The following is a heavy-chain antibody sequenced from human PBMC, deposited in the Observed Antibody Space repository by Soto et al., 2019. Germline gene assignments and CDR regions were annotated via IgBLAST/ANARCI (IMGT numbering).Heavy chain of an antibody. Sequence: PSETLSLTCTVSGDSISGYYWSWIRQPPGKGLEWIGNVYYSGGAKYNPSVKRRVSISVDTSKNQFSLNLSSVTAADTAVYYCTRDGDGRMTTNPYYYYGMDVWGPGITVTVSS. CDR2: VYYSGGA. J-gene: IGHJ6*02. CDR3: TRDGDGRMTTNPYYYYGMDV. D-gene: IGHD2-21*02. V-gene: IGHV4-59*01. CDR1: GDSISGYY.